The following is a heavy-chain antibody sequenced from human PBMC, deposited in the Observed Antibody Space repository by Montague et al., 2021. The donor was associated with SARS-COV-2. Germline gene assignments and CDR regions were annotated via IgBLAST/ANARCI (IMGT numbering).Heavy chain of an antibody. CDR3: ARLGDGVVPSPVLGVGPYYSYDYTDV. V-gene: IGHV4-34*01. D-gene: IGHD3-10*01. CDR1: GGSFSTYS. Sequence: SETLSLTCAVHGGSFSTYSWNWIRQPPGKGLEWIGEIHHGGSTNYNPSLKSRVTISADTSKNQFSLKLTSVAAADTAVYYCARLGDGVVPSPVLGVGPYYSYDYTDVWGKGTTVTVSS. CDR2: IHHGGST. J-gene: IGHJ6*03.